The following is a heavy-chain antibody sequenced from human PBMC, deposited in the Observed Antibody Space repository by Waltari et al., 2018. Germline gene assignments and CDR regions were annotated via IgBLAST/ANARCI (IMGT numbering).Heavy chain of an antibody. Sequence: QVQLVQSGAEVKKAGASVKVSCKASGYTFISHDINWVRQATGQGREWMGWMNPNSGNTGYAQKFQGRVTMTRNTSISTAYMELNSLTSEDTAVYYCARAFRSSWFGAWLDPWGQGTPVAVSS. V-gene: IGHV1-8*01. CDR2: MNPNSGNT. D-gene: IGHD3-10*01. J-gene: IGHJ5*02. CDR1: GYTFISHD. CDR3: ARAFRSSWFGAWLDP.